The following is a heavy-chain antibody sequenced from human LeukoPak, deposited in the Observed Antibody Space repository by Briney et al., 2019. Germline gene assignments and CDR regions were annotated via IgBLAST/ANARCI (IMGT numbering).Heavy chain of an antibody. CDR1: GFTFSSYG. Sequence: GGSLRLSCAASGFTFSSYGMHWVRQAPGKGLEWVAVISYDGSNKYYADSVKGRFTISRDNAKNSLYLQMHSLSAEDTAVYYCARDLMGWDLHYFDYWGQGTLVSVSS. D-gene: IGHD1-26*01. V-gene: IGHV3-30*03. CDR2: ISYDGSNK. J-gene: IGHJ4*02. CDR3: ARDLMGWDLHYFDY.